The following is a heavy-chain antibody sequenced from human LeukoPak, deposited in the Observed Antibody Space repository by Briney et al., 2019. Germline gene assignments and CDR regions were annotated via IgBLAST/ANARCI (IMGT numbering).Heavy chain of an antibody. D-gene: IGHD6-13*01. CDR2: TYYRSKWYN. CDR1: GDTLSSNSAA. Sequence: SQTLSLTCAISGDTLSSNSAAWNWIRQSPSRGLEWLVRTYYRSKWYNDYAVSVKGRITINPDTSKNQFSLQLNSVTPEDTAVYYCAYSRYSITWYLDYWGQGTLVTVSS. V-gene: IGHV6-1*01. J-gene: IGHJ4*02. CDR3: AYSRYSITWYLDY.